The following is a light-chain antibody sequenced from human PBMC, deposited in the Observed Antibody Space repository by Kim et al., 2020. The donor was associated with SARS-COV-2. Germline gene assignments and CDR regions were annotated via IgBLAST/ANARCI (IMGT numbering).Light chain of an antibody. CDR1: QSVSSNS. J-gene: IGKJ2*01. V-gene: IGKV3-20*01. CDR2: DSS. CDR3: QHYGTSRT. Sequence: EIVWTQSPGTLSLSPGERATLSCRASQSVSSNSLAWYQQRLGQAPRLLIYDSSSRATGIPDRFSGSGSGTEFTLTISRLEPEDFAVYYCQHYGTSRTFGQGTKLEF.